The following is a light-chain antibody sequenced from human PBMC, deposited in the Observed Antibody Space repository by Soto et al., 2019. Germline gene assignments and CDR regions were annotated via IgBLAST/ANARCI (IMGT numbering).Light chain of an antibody. J-gene: IGKJ1*01. CDR1: QSISSW. CDR3: QQYNSYHWT. V-gene: IGKV1-5*03. CDR2: KAS. Sequence: DIQMTQSPSTLSASVGDRVTITCRASQSISSWLAWYQQKPGKAPKLLIYKASSLESGVPSRFSGSGSGTEFTLTISSLQPDDFATYYCQQYNSYHWTFGQGAKVDI.